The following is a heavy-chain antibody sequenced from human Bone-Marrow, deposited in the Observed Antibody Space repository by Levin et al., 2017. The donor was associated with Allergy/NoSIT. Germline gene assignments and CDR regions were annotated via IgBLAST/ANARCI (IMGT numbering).Heavy chain of an antibody. CDR3: ARGGYDYGDSGPDDYYYGMDV. Sequence: GESLKISCAASGFTFRTYWMHWVRQAPGKGLVWLSRLKSDGSSINYADSVKGRFTVSRDNTKNTLYLQMNSLRVEDTAVYYCARGGYDYGDSGPDDYYYGMDVWGQGTTVTVSS. CDR1: GFTFRTYW. D-gene: IGHD4-17*01. V-gene: IGHV3-74*01. CDR2: LKSDGSSI. J-gene: IGHJ6*02.